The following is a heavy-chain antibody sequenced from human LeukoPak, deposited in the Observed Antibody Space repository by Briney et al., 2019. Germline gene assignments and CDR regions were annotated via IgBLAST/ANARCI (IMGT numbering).Heavy chain of an antibody. CDR3: ARDFYDTNTYYYVDAFDI. CDR2: IYYSGNT. J-gene: IGHJ3*02. CDR1: GDSIGSYS. D-gene: IGHD3-22*01. V-gene: IGHV4-59*01. Sequence: SETLSLTCTVSGDSIGSYSWNWIRQPPGKGLEWIGYIYYSGNTNYNPSLKSRVTISVDTSKNQFSLKLSSVTAADTAVYYCARDFYDTNTYYYVDAFDIWGQGTMVTVSS.